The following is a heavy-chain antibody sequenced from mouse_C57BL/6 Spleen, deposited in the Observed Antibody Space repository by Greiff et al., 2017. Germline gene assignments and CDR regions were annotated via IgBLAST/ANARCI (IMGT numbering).Heavy chain of an antibody. V-gene: IGHV1-69*01. CDR1: GYTFTSYW. J-gene: IGHJ3*01. CDR3: ARGGATGFAY. Sequence: QVQLQQPGAELVMPGASVKLSCKASGYTFTSYWMHWVKQRPGQGLEWIGEIDPSYSYTNYNQKFKGKSTLTVDKSSSTAYMQLSSLTYEDSAVYYCARGGATGFAYWGQGTLVTVSA. CDR2: IDPSYSYT. D-gene: IGHD6-1*01.